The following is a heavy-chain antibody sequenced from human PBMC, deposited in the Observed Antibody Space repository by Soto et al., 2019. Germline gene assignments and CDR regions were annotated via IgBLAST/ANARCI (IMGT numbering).Heavy chain of an antibody. CDR2: IWYDGSNK. V-gene: IGHV3-33*01. CDR3: ARDLERYNWNTPHTYYFDY. J-gene: IGHJ4*02. CDR1: GFTFSSYG. D-gene: IGHD1-1*01. Sequence: QVQLVESGGGVVQPGRSLRLSCAASGFTFSSYGMHWVRQAPGKGLEWVAVIWYDGSNKYYADSVKGRFTISRDNSKNTLYLQMNSLRAEDTAVYYCARDLERYNWNTPHTYYFDYWGQGTLVTVSS.